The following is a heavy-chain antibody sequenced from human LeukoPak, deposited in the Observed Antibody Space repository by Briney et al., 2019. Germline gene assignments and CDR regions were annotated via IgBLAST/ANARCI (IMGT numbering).Heavy chain of an antibody. V-gene: IGHV3-23*01. D-gene: IGHD5/OR15-5a*01. CDR1: GFTFTNYA. CDR3: AKSVVPGGAYYFDY. CDR2: ISGSGDTT. Sequence: GGSLRLSCAASGFTFTNYAMSWVRQAPGKGLEWVSAISGSGDTTCYADSVKGRFTLSRDNSKNTLYLQMHSLRAEDTAVYYCAKSVVPGGAYYFDYWGQGTLVTVSS. J-gene: IGHJ4*02.